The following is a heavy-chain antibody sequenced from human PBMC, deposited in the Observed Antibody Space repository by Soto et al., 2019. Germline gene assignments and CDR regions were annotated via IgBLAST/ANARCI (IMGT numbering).Heavy chain of an antibody. V-gene: IGHV3-23*01. Sequence: GGSLRLSCAASGFTFSSYAMSWVRQAPGKGLEWVSAISGSGGSTYYTDSVKGRFTISRDNSKNTLFLQMNRLSAEDTAMYYCAQGIPGYYYGMDVWGQGTTVTVSS. CDR3: AQGIPGYYYGMDV. CDR1: GFTFSSYA. D-gene: IGHD5-18*01. J-gene: IGHJ6*02. CDR2: ISGSGGST.